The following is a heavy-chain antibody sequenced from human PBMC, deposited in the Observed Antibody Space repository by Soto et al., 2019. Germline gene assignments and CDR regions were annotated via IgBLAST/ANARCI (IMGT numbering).Heavy chain of an antibody. CDR2: IVPIFGTV. J-gene: IGHJ5*02. CDR3: VREGSHHICNSGPWFDP. CDR1: GGGFSTYV. Sequence: QVQLVQSGAEVKMPGSSVNVSCKTSGGGFSTYVITWVRQTPGQGLEWMGQIVPIFGTVKYAQKFQGRVTLIADKATRTAYMALSGLRFEDTAVYYFVREGSHHICNSGPWFDPWGQGSLVSVSS. V-gene: IGHV1-69*06. D-gene: IGHD2-15*01.